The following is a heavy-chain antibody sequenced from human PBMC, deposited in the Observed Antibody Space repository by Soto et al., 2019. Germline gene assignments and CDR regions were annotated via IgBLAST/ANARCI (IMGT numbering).Heavy chain of an antibody. CDR3: AHRLGGFTWNDGYLDY. J-gene: IGHJ4*02. CDR2: IYWDDDK. V-gene: IGHV2-5*02. D-gene: IGHD1-1*01. CDR1: VFSLTTRPVG. Sequence: QITLKESGPTLVKPTQTLILTCSFSVFSLTTRPVGVAWIRQPPGTALEWLAVIYWDDDKRYSPSLRSRLTISKDTSKNQVVLSMTNMDPVDTATYYCAHRLGGFTWNDGYLDYWGQGTLVTVSS.